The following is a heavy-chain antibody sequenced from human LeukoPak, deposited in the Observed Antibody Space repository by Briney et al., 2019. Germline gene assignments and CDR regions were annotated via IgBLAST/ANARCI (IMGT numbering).Heavy chain of an antibody. CDR2: ISQTGDST. Sequence: GGSLRLSCAASGFTSFSTYGMTWVRPAPGKGLEWVSSISQTGDSTSYTDSVKGRFSVSRDNSKNTLHLQMNSLRADDTAVYYCAKFALRYCSGGSCHPFDYWGQGTLVTVSS. CDR1: GFTSFSTYG. CDR3: AKFALRYCSGGSCHPFDY. V-gene: IGHV3-23*01. D-gene: IGHD2-15*01. J-gene: IGHJ4*02.